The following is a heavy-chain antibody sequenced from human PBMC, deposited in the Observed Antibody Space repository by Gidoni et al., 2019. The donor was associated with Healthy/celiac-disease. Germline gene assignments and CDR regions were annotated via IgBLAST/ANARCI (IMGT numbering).Heavy chain of an antibody. CDR1: GGSISSYY. V-gene: IGHV4-59*08. D-gene: IGHD2-21*01. Sequence: QVQLQESGPGLVKPSETLSLTCTVSGGSISSYYWSWIRQPPGKGLEWIGYIYYSGSTNYNPSLKSRVTISVDTSKNQFSLKLSSVTAADTAVYYCARLIPQHRLIDYWGQGTLVTVSS. J-gene: IGHJ4*02. CDR3: ARLIPQHRLIDY. CDR2: IYYSGST.